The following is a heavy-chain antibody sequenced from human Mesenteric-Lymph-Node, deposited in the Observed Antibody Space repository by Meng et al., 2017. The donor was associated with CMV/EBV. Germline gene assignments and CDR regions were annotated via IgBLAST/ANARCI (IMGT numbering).Heavy chain of an antibody. J-gene: IGHJ4*02. Sequence: QVQLLQWGAGLLKPSETRSLPCAGYGGSFSGYYWSWVRQPPGKGLEWIGEINHSGSTNYNPSLKSRVTISVDTSKNQFSLKLSSVTAADTAVYYCARHQRWLKSEGGFNYWGQGTLVTVSS. V-gene: IGHV4-34*01. CDR3: ARHQRWLKSEGGFNY. D-gene: IGHD4-23*01. CDR2: INHSGST. CDR1: GGSFSGYY.